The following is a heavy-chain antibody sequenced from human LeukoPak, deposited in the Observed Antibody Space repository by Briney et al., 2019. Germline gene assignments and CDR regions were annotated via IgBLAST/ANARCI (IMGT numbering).Heavy chain of an antibody. CDR2: ISSSSTTI. CDR1: GFTFSSYS. J-gene: IGHJ6*03. D-gene: IGHD6-6*01. CDR3: ASPNPRIAARPYYYYYMDV. V-gene: IGHV3-48*04. Sequence: GGSLRLSCAASGFTFSSYSMMWVRQAPGKGLEWVSYISSSSTTIHYADSVKGRFTISRDNAKNSLYLQMNSLRAEDTAVYYCASPNPRIAARPYYYYYMDVWGKGTTVTVSS.